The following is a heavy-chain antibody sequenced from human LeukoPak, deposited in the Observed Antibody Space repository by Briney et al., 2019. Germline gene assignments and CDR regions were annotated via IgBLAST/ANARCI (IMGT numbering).Heavy chain of an antibody. CDR2: ISAYNGNT. CDR1: GYTFTSYG. Sequence: ASVKVSCKASGYTFTSYGISWVRQAPGQGLEWMGWISAYNGNTNYAQKVQGRVTMTTDTSTSTAYMELRSLRSDDTAVYYCARVAFESSLDTRNWFDPWGQGTLVTVSS. CDR3: ARVAFESSLDTRNWFDP. V-gene: IGHV1-18*01. J-gene: IGHJ5*02. D-gene: IGHD3-3*02.